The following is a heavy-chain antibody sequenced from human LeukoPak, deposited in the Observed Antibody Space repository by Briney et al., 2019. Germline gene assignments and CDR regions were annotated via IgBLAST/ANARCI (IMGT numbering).Heavy chain of an antibody. CDR3: ARGNRGVLRYFDWLPDFDY. CDR2: IYYSGST. CDR1: GGSISSYY. D-gene: IGHD3-9*01. J-gene: IGHJ4*02. Sequence: SETLSLTCTVSGGSISSYYWSWIRQPPGKGLEWIGYIYYSGSTNHNPSLKSRVTISVDTSKNQFSLKLSSVTAADTAVYYCARGNRGVLRYFDWLPDFDYWGQGTLVTVSS. V-gene: IGHV4-59*08.